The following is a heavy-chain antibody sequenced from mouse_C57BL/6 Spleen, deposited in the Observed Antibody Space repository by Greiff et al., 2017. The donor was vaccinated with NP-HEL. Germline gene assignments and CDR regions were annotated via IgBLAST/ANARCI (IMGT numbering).Heavy chain of an antibody. D-gene: IGHD1-1*01. CDR3: TTFYGSSYSWFAY. CDR2: IDPEDGDT. Sequence: EVQLQESGAELVRPGASVKLSCTASGFNIKDYYMHWVKQRPEQGLEWIGRIDPEDGDTEYAPKFQGKATMTADTSSNTAYLQLSSLTSEDTAVYYCTTFYGSSYSWFAYWGQGTLVTVSA. V-gene: IGHV14-1*01. J-gene: IGHJ3*01. CDR1: GFNIKDYY.